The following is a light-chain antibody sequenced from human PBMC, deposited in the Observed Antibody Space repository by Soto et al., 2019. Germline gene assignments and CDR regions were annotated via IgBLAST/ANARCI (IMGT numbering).Light chain of an antibody. V-gene: IGLV3-1*01. CDR3: QAWDSSTHVV. CDR2: RDS. Sequence: YELTQPPSVSVSPGQTASITCSGDKLGDKYACWYQQKPGQSPVLVIYRDSKRPSGIPERFSGSNSGNTATLTISGTQAMDEADYYCQAWDSSTHVVFGGGTKLTVL. J-gene: IGLJ2*01. CDR1: KLGDKY.